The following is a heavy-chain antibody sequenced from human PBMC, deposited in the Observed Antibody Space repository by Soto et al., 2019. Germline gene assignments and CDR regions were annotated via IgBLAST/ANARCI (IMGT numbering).Heavy chain of an antibody. CDR2: INTNTGDT. D-gene: IGHD1-26*01. Sequence: ASVKVSCKASGYPFTGYHIQWVRQAPGQGLEWMGWINTNTGDTMYAQKFQGWVTMTRDTSINTAYMELSRLRSDDTAVYYCARWVGASNWFDPWGQGTL. CDR1: GYPFTGYH. V-gene: IGHV1-2*04. CDR3: ARWVGASNWFDP. J-gene: IGHJ5*02.